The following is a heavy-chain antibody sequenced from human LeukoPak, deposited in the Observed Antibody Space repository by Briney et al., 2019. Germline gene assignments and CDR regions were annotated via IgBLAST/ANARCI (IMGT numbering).Heavy chain of an antibody. D-gene: IGHD3-22*01. CDR1: GYSISSGYY. J-gene: IGHJ4*02. V-gene: IGHV4-38-2*02. CDR3: ARGGAHYDSSAIHFDY. Sequence: SETLSLTCTVSGYSISSGYYWGWIRQPPGKGLEWIGSIYHSGSTYYNPSLKSRVTISVDTSKNQFSLKLSSVTAADTAVYYCARGGAHYDSSAIHFDYWDQGTLVTVSS. CDR2: IYHSGST.